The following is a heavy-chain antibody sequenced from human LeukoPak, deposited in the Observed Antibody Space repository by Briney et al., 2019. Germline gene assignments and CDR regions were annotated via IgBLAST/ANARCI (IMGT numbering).Heavy chain of an antibody. V-gene: IGHV3-20*04. CDR3: ARDSDQLYYFDY. CDR2: INWNGGST. CDR1: GFTFDDYG. D-gene: IGHD2-2*01. Sequence: GGSLRLSCAASGFTFDDYGMSWVGQATGKGLEWVSGINWNGGSTGYADSVKGRFTISRDNAKNSLYLQMNSLRAEDTALYYCARDSDQLYYFDYWGQGTLVTVSS. J-gene: IGHJ4*02.